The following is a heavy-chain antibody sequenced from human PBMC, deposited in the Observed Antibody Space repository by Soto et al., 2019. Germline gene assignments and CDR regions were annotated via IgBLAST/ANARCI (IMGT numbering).Heavy chain of an antibody. CDR1: GFTFSSYD. V-gene: IGHV3-13*01. Sequence: EVQLVESGGGLVQPGWSLRLSCAASGFTFSSYDMHWVRQATGKGLEWVSAIGTAGDTYYPGSVKGRFTISRENAKNSLYLQMNSLRAEDTAVYYCARDCSSTSCYNGRGGMDVWGQGTTVTVSS. J-gene: IGHJ6*02. D-gene: IGHD2-2*02. CDR3: ARDCSSTSCYNGRGGMDV. CDR2: IGTAGDT.